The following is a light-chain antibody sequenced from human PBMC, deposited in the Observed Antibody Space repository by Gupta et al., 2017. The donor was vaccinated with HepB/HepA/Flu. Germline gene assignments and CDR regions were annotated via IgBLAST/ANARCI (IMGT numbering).Light chain of an antibody. Sequence: EIVMIQSPDSLAVSLGERATISCKSSQTGFATSNKKNFLAWYQQRPGQPPRLVISWSSTRESGVPDRFSGSGSGTDFTLTISILHPEDVAVYYCQQDVSSPMTFGGGTKVEIK. CDR3: QQDVSSPMT. J-gene: IGKJ4*01. CDR1: QTGFATSNKKNF. V-gene: IGKV4-1*01. CDR2: WSS.